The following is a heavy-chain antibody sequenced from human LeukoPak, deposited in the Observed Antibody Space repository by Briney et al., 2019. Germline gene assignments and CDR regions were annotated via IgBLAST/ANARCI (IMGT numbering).Heavy chain of an antibody. J-gene: IGHJ4*02. V-gene: IGHV3-30*04. Sequence: GGSLRLSCAASGFTFNSYAMHWVRQAPGKGLEWVAVISYDGSNKYYADSVKGRFTIPRDNSKNTLYLQMNSLRAEDTAVYYCARGGSSGWYLDYWGQGTLVTVSS. D-gene: IGHD6-19*01. CDR2: ISYDGSNK. CDR3: ARGGSSGWYLDY. CDR1: GFTFNSYA.